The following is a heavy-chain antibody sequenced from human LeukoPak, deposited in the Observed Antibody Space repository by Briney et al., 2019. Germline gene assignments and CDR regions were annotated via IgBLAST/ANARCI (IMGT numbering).Heavy chain of an antibody. J-gene: IGHJ3*02. V-gene: IGHV3-33*08. CDR2: IWYDGSNK. D-gene: IGHD3-22*01. CDR1: GFTFSSYA. CDR3: ARESGRYYDRHGFDI. Sequence: GRSLRLSCAASGFTFSSYAMHWVRQAPGKGLEWVAVIWYDGSNKYYADPVKGRFTISRDNSKNTLYLQMNSLRAEDTAVYYCARESGRYYDRHGFDIRGQGTMVTVSS.